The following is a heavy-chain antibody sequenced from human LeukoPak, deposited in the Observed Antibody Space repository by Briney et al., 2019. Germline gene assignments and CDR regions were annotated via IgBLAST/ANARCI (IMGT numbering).Heavy chain of an antibody. D-gene: IGHD6-13*01. V-gene: IGHV4-4*02. CDR3: ARDREYSKSWSFGY. J-gene: IGHJ4*02. Sequence: PSETLSLTCAVSGDSISSKNWWNWVRQPPGKGLEWIGGIYHGGNTNHNPSLKSRVTISVDKSKNQFSLILSSVTAADTAVYYCARDREYSKSWSFGYWGQGTLVTVSS. CDR2: IYHGGNT. CDR1: GDSISSKNW.